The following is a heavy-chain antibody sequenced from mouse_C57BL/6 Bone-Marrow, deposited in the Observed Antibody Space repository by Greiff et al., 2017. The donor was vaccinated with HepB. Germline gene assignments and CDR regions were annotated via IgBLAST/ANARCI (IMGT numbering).Heavy chain of an antibody. CDR1: GFTFSSYT. CDR3: ARHTTTDFDY. Sequence: DVHLVESGGGLVKPGGSLKLSCAASGFTFSSYTMSWVRQTPEKRLEWVATISGGGGNTYYPDSVKGRFTISRDNAKNTLYLQMSSLRSEDTALYYCARHTTTDFDYWGQGTTLTVSS. D-gene: IGHD1-1*01. CDR2: ISGGGGNT. J-gene: IGHJ2*01. V-gene: IGHV5-9*01.